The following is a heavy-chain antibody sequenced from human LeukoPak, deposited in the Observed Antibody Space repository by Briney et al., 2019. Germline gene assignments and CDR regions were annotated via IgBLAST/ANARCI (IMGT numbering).Heavy chain of an antibody. J-gene: IGHJ4*02. CDR3: ASRSYGGLYYFDY. Sequence: SGTLSPTCAVSGGSISSSNWWSWVRQPPGKGLEWIGEIYHSGSTNYNPSLKSRVTISVDKSKNQFSLKLSSVTAADTAVYYCASRSYGGLYYFDYWGQGTLVTVSS. D-gene: IGHD4-23*01. CDR1: GGSISSSNW. V-gene: IGHV4-4*02. CDR2: IYHSGST.